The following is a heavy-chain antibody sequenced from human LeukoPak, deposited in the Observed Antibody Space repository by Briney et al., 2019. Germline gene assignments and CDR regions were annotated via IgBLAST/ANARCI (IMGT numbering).Heavy chain of an antibody. CDR2: ISYSGST. J-gene: IGHJ4*02. CDR1: GDSISSYY. CDR3: ARSTSTMTAYVY. V-gene: IGHV4-59*01. Sequence: SETLSLTCTVSGDSISSYYWSWIRQPPGKGLEWIGYISYSGSTNYNSSLQSRVTISVDTSRSHFSLKLASVTAADTAVYYCARSTSTMTAYVYWGQGILVTVSS. D-gene: IGHD3-9*01.